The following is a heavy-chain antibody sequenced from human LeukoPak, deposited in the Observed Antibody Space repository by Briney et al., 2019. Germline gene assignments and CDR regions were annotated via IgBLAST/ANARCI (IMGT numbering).Heavy chain of an antibody. CDR3: AKEEGAHHGGSDY. Sequence: GGSLRLSCAASGFTFSNYAMSWVRQAPGKGLEWVSAISGSGGSTYYADSVKGRFTISRDSSKNTLYLQMNSLRAEDTAVYYCAKEEGAHHGGSDYWGQGTLVTVSS. CDR1: GFTFSNYA. V-gene: IGHV3-23*01. J-gene: IGHJ4*02. CDR2: ISGSGGST. D-gene: IGHD2-15*01.